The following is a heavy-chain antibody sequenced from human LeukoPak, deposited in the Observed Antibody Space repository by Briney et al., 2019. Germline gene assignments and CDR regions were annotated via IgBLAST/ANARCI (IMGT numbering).Heavy chain of an antibody. CDR3: ARHYAMRPYYFGSGSSKGSYGMDV. CDR1: SGSISSNNYY. D-gene: IGHD3-10*01. J-gene: IGHJ6*02. Sequence: PSETLSLTCTVSSGSISSNNYYWGWIRQPPGKGLEWIASAYYSGSTYYNLSLKSRVTMSVDTSTNQFSLKLGSVTAADTAVYYCARHYAMRPYYFGSGSSKGSYGMDVWGQGTTVIVSS. CDR2: AYYSGST. V-gene: IGHV4-39*01.